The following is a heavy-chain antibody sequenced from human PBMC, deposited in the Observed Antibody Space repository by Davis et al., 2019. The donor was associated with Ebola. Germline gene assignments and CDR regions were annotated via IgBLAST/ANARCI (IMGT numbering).Heavy chain of an antibody. CDR3: ARESLNYMDV. Sequence: GESLKISCKASGYTFINYWIVWVRQMPGKGLEWMGRIDPSDSYANYSPSFRGHVTISTDESISTVYLQWSSLKASDTAMYYCARESLNYMDVWGKGTTVTVSS. J-gene: IGHJ6*03. CDR1: GYTFINYW. CDR2: IDPSDSYA. V-gene: IGHV5-10-1*01.